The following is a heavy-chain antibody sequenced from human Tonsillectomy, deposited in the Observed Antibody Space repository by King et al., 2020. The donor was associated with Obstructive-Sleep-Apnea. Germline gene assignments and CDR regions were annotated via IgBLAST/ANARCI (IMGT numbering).Heavy chain of an antibody. CDR2: ISGSDVST. J-gene: IGHJ3*02. Sequence: EVQLVESGGGLVQPGGSLRLSCAASGFRFTSYAMSWVRQAPGKGLEWVSAISGSDVSTYYTDSVEGRFTISRDDSKNTLYLQMNSLRAEDTAVYYCAKDSYGDLPDVFDIWGQGTMVTVSS. CDR1: GFRFTSYA. V-gene: IGHV3-23*04. D-gene: IGHD4-17*01. CDR3: AKDSYGDLPDVFDI.